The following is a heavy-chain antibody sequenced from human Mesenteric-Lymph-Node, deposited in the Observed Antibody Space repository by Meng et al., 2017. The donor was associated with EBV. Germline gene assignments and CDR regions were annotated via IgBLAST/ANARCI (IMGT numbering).Heavy chain of an antibody. CDR1: GDSITSGAVF. CDR3: ATGGILGGFGT. CDR2: IYYSGRT. J-gene: IGHJ5*02. Sequence: QVQLQESGPGLVEASQTLSLSCAVSGDSITSGAVFWSWIRQPPGKGLEWIGYIYYSGRTNYSPSLKSRVTISVDTSKNQFSLKLTSVTAADTALYYCATGGILGGFGTWGQGALVTVSS. V-gene: IGHV4-61*08. D-gene: IGHD3-16*01.